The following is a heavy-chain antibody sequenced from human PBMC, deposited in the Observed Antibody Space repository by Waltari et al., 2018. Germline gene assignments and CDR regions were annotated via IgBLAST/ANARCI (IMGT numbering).Heavy chain of an antibody. CDR3: AILGYCSSTSCYYGTDNWFDP. CDR2: IYYSGST. CDR1: GGSISSSSYY. V-gene: IGHV4-39*01. D-gene: IGHD2-2*01. Sequence: QLQLQESGPGLVKPSETLSLTCTVSGGSISSSSYYWGWIRQPPGKGVGWIGSIYYSGSTYYNPSLKSRVTISVDTSKNQFSLKLSSVTAADTAVYYCAILGYCSSTSCYYGTDNWFDPWGQGTLVTVSS. J-gene: IGHJ5*02.